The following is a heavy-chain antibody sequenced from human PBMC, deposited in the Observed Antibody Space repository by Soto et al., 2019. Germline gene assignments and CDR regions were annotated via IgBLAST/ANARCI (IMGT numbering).Heavy chain of an antibody. V-gene: IGHV1-69*06. CDR1: GGTFSSYA. CDR2: IIPIFGTP. J-gene: IGHJ4*02. Sequence: QVQLVQSGAEVKKSGSSVKVSCKTSGGTFSSYAISWVRQAPGQGLEWMGGIIPIFGTPNYAQKFQGRVTITADKSTSTAYMELSSLRSEDTAVYYCAPSAYCGGDCYSYFDYWGQGTLVTVSS. CDR3: APSAYCGGDCYSYFDY. D-gene: IGHD2-21*02.